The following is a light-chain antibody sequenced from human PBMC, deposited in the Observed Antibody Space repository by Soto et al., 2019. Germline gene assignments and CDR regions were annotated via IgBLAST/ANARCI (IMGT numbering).Light chain of an antibody. Sequence: DIQMTQSPSSLSASVGDRVTITCRTSQTITTYLNWYQQKPGKAPKLLIYGASSLQSGVPSRFTGSGSGTDFSLTINSLQPEDFATYHCQQSHSTPWTIGQGTKVEIK. CDR3: QQSHSTPWT. CDR1: QTITTY. J-gene: IGKJ1*01. V-gene: IGKV1-39*01. CDR2: GAS.